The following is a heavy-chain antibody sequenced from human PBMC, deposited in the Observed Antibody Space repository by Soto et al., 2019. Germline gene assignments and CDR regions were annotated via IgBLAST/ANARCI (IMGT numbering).Heavy chain of an antibody. CDR3: AREGLVSGVLSSSWYPGGSDY. CDR2: INHSGST. J-gene: IGHJ4*02. Sequence: SETLSLTCAVYGGSFSGYYWSWIRQPPGKGLEWIGEINHSGSTNYNPSLKSRVTISVDTSKNQFSLKLSSVTAADAAVYYCAREGLVSGVLSSSWYPGGSDYWGQGTLVTVSS. V-gene: IGHV4-34*01. CDR1: GGSFSGYY. D-gene: IGHD6-13*01.